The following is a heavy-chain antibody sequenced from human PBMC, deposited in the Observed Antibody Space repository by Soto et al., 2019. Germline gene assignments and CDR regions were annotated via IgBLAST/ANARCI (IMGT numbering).Heavy chain of an antibody. D-gene: IGHD1-20*01. CDR3: ARVKGPGMSYFDY. CDR1: CGSILSGGYY. J-gene: IGHJ4*02. Sequence: SETLSLTFTVSCGSILSGGYYWSLIRQHPGKGLEWIGYIYYSGSTYYNPSLKSRVTISVDTSKNQFSLKLSSVTAADTAVYYCARVKGPGMSYFDYWGQGTLVTVSS. CDR2: IYYSGST. V-gene: IGHV4-31*03.